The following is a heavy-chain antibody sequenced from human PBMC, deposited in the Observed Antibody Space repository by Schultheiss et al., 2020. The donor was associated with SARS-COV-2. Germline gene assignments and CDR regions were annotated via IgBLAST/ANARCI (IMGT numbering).Heavy chain of an antibody. D-gene: IGHD3-3*01. Sequence: GGSLRLSCAASGFTFSSYWMHWVRQAPGKGLVWVSRINSDGSSTSYADSVKGRFTISRDNAKNSLYLQMNSLRAEDTAVYYCAREDGDDAFDIWGQGTMVTVSS. CDR1: GFTFSSYW. V-gene: IGHV3-74*01. CDR3: AREDGDDAFDI. CDR2: INSDGSST. J-gene: IGHJ3*02.